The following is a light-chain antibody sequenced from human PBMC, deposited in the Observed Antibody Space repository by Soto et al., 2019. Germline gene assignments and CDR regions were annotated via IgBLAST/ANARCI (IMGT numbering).Light chain of an antibody. CDR3: CSYAGSYTWV. V-gene: IGLV2-11*01. Sequence: QSALTQPRSVSGSPGQSVTISCTGTSSDVGGYKFVSWYQQHPGKAPKLMIYDVGKRPSGVPDRFSGSKSVNTASLTISGLQAEDVADYYCCSYAGSYTWVFGGGTNLTVL. J-gene: IGLJ3*02. CDR1: SSDVGGYKF. CDR2: DVG.